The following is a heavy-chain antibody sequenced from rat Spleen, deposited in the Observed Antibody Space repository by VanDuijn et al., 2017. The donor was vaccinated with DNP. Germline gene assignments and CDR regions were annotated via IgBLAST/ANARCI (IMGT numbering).Heavy chain of an antibody. Sequence: EVQLVESGGGLVRPGNSLKLSCAASGFTFSDYAMAWVRQSPKKGLEWVATIIYDGSSTYYRDSVKGRFTMSRDNAKRIVSLQMDSLRSEDTATYYCATSGYGFDGYPFTYWGQGTLVTVSS. V-gene: IGHV5S10*01. D-gene: IGHD1-12*03. CDR2: IIYDGSST. J-gene: IGHJ3*01. CDR3: ATSGYGFDGYPFTY. CDR1: GFTFSDYA.